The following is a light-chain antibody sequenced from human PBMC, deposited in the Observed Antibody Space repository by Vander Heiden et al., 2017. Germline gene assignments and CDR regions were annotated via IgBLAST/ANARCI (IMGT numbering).Light chain of an antibody. V-gene: IGLV1-40*01. CDR2: GNS. CDR3: QSYDSSLSGYV. Sequence: QSVLTQPPSVSGSPGTRVTIYCTGSSSNIGACYDVHWYQQLPGTAPKLLIYGNSNRPSGVPDRFSGSKSVTSASLAITGLQAEDEADYYCQSYDSSLSGYVFGAGTKVTVL. J-gene: IGLJ1*01. CDR1: SSNIGACYD.